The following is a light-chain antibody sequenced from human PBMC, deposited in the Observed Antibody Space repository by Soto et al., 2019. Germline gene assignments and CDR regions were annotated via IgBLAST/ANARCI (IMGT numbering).Light chain of an antibody. CDR2: DSN. V-gene: IGLV1-40*01. Sequence: QSVLTQPPSVSGAPGQRVTISCTGTSSNIGAGQDVHWYRQLPGAAPKFLISDSNNRASGVPDRFSVSKSGASASLTISGLQAEDEADYYCSSYTSSSSYVFGTGTKVTVL. J-gene: IGLJ1*01. CDR1: SSNIGAGQD. CDR3: SSYTSSSSYV.